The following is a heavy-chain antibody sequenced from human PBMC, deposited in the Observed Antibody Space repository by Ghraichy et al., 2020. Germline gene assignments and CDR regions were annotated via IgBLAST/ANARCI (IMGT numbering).Heavy chain of an antibody. D-gene: IGHD3-10*01. CDR3: AKEERRIGGGAFEV. V-gene: IGHV3-23*01. J-gene: IGHJ3*01. Sequence: GGSLRLSCAVSEFTFVGYAMTWVRQAPGKGLEWVSILGADGRSTFYADSVKGRFTISRDKSKRTMYLQMNSLSADDTAVYYCAKEERRIGGGAFEVWGQGKKVNGSS. CDR1: EFTFVGYA. CDR2: LGADGRST.